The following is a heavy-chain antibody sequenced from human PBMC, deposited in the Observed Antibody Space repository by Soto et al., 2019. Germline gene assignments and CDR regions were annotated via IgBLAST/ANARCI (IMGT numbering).Heavy chain of an antibody. CDR2: FDPENGDT. D-gene: IGHD1-1*01. CDR3: AIGGTKWLQSPSDY. J-gene: IGHJ4*02. CDR1: GHTLTYLS. Sequence: ASVKVSCKVSGHTLTYLSIHWVRQAPGKGLEWMGGFDPENGDTTYLQKFLGRVTMTEDTSTDTAYMELSSLRSDDTAVYYCAIGGTKWLQSPSDYWGRGTLVTVSS. V-gene: IGHV1-24*01.